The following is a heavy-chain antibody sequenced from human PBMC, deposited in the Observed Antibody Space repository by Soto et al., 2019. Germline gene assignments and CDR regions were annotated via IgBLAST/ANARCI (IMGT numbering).Heavy chain of an antibody. J-gene: IGHJ6*02. CDR2: IYYSGST. D-gene: IGHD2-2*02. V-gene: IGHV4-61*01. Sequence: SETLSLTCTVSGGSVSSGSYYWSWIRQPPGKGLEWIGYIYYSGSTNYNPSLKSRVTISVDTSKNQFSLKLSSVTAADTAVYYCARDVVPAAIGTNYYYYYGMDVWGQGTTVTVSS. CDR1: GGSVSSGSYY. CDR3: ARDVVPAAIGTNYYYYYGMDV.